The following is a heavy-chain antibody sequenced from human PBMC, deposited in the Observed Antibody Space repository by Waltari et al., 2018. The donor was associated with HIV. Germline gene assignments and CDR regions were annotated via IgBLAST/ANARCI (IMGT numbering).Heavy chain of an antibody. CDR2: ISSNSALI. J-gene: IGHJ4*02. CDR3: ATDRQDFWSGYHEKTGYFDS. CDR1: ISRYRQVR. V-gene: IGHV3-21*01. Sequence: EVHLVESGGGMVTPGGSLRLPCTAIISRYRQVRVHWIRQAPDTGLGWFSSISSNSALIYQPASFRGLFTISRDNAKKSLFLQMDNLRVEDTAVYFCATDRQDFWSGYHEKTGYFDSWGQGTLVTVS. D-gene: IGHD3-3*01.